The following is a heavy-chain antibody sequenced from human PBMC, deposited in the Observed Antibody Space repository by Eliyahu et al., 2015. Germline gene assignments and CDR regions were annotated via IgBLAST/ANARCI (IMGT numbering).Heavy chain of an antibody. CDR1: GFKFXSYG. V-gene: IGHV3-30*01. CDR3: ARVRDGQPEWFGGLLGSGMDA. J-gene: IGHJ6*02. D-gene: IGHD3-10*01. Sequence: QVDLVESGGGVVQPGKSLRLSCIVSGFKFXSYGXHWVRQSPGKGLEWVGVISNDGSYTXYAHSVGGRFRISRDNSKNTLYLQMNSPRPDDTAVYYCARVRDGQPEWFGGLLGSGMDAWGQGTTVTVS. CDR2: ISNDGSYT.